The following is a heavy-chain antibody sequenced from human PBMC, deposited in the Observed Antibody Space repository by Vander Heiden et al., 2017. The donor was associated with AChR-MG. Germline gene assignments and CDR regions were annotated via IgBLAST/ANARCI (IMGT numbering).Heavy chain of an antibody. CDR1: GGSISSSSYY. J-gene: IGHJ5*02. Sequence: QLQLQESGPGLVKPSETLSLTCTVPGGSISSSSYYWGWIRQPPGKGLEWIGSIYYSGSTYYNPSLKSRVTISVDTSKNQFSLKLSSVTAADTAVYYCARRQRSSWPNWFDPWGQGTLVTVSS. CDR2: IYYSGST. CDR3: ARRQRSSWPNWFDP. V-gene: IGHV4-39*01. D-gene: IGHD6-13*01.